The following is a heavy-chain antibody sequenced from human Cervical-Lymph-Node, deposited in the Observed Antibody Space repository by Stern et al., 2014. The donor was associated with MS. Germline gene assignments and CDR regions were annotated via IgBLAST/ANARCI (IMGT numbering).Heavy chain of an antibody. V-gene: IGHV3-23*04. D-gene: IGHD5-12*01. Sequence: EVQLVESGGGFAHPGRSLRLSCAASEFTFRTYAMTLVRQAPGKGLEWVATISASGNSTYFADSVKGRFTVSRDNSNNTVYLQMSNLTAEDTAIYFCAKDDGYIGFDYWGQGTPVTVSS. J-gene: IGHJ4*02. CDR1: EFTFRTYA. CDR3: AKDDGYIGFDY. CDR2: ISASGNST.